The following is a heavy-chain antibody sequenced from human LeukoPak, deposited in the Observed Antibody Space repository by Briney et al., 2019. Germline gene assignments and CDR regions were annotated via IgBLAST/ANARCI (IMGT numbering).Heavy chain of an antibody. J-gene: IGHJ4*02. CDR3: ARSHYDFWSGYYPIYYLDY. CDR2: IKQDGSEK. D-gene: IGHD3-3*01. CDR1: GFTFSSYW. Sequence: GGSLRLSCAASGFTFSSYWMSWVRQAPGKGLEWVANIKQDGSEKYHVDSVKGRFTISRDNAKNSLYLQMNSLRAEDTAVYYCARSHYDFWSGYYPIYYLDYWGQGTLVTVSS. V-gene: IGHV3-7*01.